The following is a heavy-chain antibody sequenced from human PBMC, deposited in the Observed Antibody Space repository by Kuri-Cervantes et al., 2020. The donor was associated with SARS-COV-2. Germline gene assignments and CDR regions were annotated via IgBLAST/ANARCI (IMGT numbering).Heavy chain of an antibody. V-gene: IGHV3-11*04. Sequence: GGSLRLSCAASGFIFSDYYMTWIRQAPGKGLEWVSNIGPSGTTKYYADSVKGRFTISRDNAKNSLYLQMNSLRAEDTAVYYCARDRYNWNIDYWGQGTLVTVSS. CDR1: GFIFSDYY. D-gene: IGHD1-20*01. J-gene: IGHJ4*02. CDR3: ARDRYNWNIDY. CDR2: IGPSGTTK.